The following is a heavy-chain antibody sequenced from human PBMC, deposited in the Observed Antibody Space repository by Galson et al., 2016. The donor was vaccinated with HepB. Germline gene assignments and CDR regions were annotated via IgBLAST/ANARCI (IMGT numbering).Heavy chain of an antibody. CDR1: GGSISSNSYY. CDR3: ARLLPATNDAFDI. V-gene: IGHV4-39*01. CDR2: IYYSGNT. D-gene: IGHD1-14*01. J-gene: IGHJ3*02. Sequence: ETLSLTCTVSGGSISSNSYYWAWIRQPPGKGLEWIGSIYYSGNTYYNQPLNSRITISVDSSRNQFSLRLNSVTAADTAVYFCARLLPATNDAFDIWGQGTMVIVSS.